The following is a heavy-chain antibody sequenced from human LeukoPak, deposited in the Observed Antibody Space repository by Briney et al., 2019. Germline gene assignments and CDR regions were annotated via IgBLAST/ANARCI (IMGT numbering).Heavy chain of an antibody. V-gene: IGHV3-66*01. CDR3: AKSQGFALFDI. J-gene: IGHJ3*02. Sequence: GGSLRLSCATSGFTFTSYAMSWVRQAPGKGLEWVSVIYSGGSTYYADSVKGRFTISRDNSKNTLYLQMNSLRAEDTAVYYCAKSQGFALFDIWGQGTMVTVSS. D-gene: IGHD3-10*01. CDR1: GFTFTSYA. CDR2: IYSGGST.